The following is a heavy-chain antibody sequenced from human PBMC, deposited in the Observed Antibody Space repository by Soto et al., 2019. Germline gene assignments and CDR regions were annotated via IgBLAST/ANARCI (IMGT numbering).Heavy chain of an antibody. CDR3: ALRNTGSYFDY. V-gene: IGHV3-23*01. CDR1: GFTFSSYA. D-gene: IGHD1-26*01. Sequence: GGCLRLSCAASGFTFSSYAMSWVRQAPGKGLEWVSAIGASGAGTYYADSVKGRFTVSRDNSKNTLHLQMNSLRAEDTAVYYCALRNTGSYFDYWGQGTRCTASS. CDR2: IGASGAGT. J-gene: IGHJ4*02.